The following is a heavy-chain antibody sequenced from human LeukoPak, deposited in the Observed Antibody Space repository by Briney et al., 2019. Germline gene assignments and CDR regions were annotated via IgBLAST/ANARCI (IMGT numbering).Heavy chain of an antibody. J-gene: IGHJ5*02. V-gene: IGHV4-34*01. CDR1: GGSFSGYY. CDR2: INHSGST. CDR3: ARRGSYCSGGSCYSRSNWFDP. D-gene: IGHD2-15*01. Sequence: SETLSLTCAVYGGSFSGYYWSWIRQPPGKGLEWIGEINHSGSTNYNPSLKSRVTISVDPSKNQFSLKLSSVTAADTAVYYCARRGSYCSGGSCYSRSNWFDPWGQGTLVTVSS.